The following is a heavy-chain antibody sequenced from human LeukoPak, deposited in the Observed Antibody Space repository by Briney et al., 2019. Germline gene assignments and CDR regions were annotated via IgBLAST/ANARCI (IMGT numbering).Heavy chain of an antibody. CDR2: FSGGGDS. V-gene: IGHV3-23*01. D-gene: IGHD2-15*01. CDR1: GLTSGIYA. Sequence: GGSLRLSCAASGLTSGIYAMSWVRQAPGKGLEWVSAFSGGGDSFYTDSVRGRFSISADKSKNILYLQMNSLRVEDTAVYYCGKEVERHFDLRYWGQGTPVTVSS. CDR3: GKEVERHFDLRY. J-gene: IGHJ4*02.